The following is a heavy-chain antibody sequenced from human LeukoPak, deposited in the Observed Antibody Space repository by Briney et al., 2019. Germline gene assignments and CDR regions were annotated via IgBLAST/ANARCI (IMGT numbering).Heavy chain of an antibody. J-gene: IGHJ3*02. CDR3: ATGYYDSSGYKRSDAFDI. CDR1: GYTLTELS. D-gene: IGHD3-22*01. CDR2: FDPEDGET. Sequence: GASVKVSCKVSGYTLTELSMHWVRQAPGKGLEWMGGFDPEDGETIYAQKFQGRVTMTEDTSTDTAYMELSGLRSEDTAVYYCATGYYDSSGYKRSDAFDIWGQGTMVTVSS. V-gene: IGHV1-24*01.